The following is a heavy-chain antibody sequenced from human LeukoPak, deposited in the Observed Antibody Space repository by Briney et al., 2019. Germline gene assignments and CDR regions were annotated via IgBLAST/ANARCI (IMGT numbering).Heavy chain of an antibody. CDR1: GGSISSSNW. Sequence: SETPSLTCAVSGGSISSSNWWSWVRQPPGKGLEWIGEIYHSGSTNYNPSLKSRVTISVDKSKNQFSLKLSSVTAADTAVYYCASPQTTIGDFDLWGRGTLVTVSS. CDR3: ASPQTTIGDFDL. J-gene: IGHJ2*01. D-gene: IGHD3-10*01. CDR2: IYHSGST. V-gene: IGHV4-4*02.